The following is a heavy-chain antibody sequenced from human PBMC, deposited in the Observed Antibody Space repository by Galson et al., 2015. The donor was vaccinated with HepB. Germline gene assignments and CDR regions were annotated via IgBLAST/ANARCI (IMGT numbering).Heavy chain of an antibody. CDR2: IYYSGST. J-gene: IGHJ6*02. CDR3: ARGPDGSGHTLYYYGMDV. CDR1: GGSISRYY. Sequence: LSLNCTVSGGSISRYYWSWIRQPPGKGLEWIGYIYYSGSTNYNPSLKSRVTISVDTSKNQFSLKLSSVTAADTAVYYCARGPDGSGHTLYYYGMDVWGQGTTVTVSS. V-gene: IGHV4-59*01. D-gene: IGHD3-10*01.